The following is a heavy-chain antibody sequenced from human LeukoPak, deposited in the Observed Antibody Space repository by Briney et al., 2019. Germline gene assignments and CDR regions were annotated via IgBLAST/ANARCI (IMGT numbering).Heavy chain of an antibody. CDR1: GFTFTDYS. V-gene: IGHV3-69-1*02. CDR2: ITSTSRTI. D-gene: IGHD2-8*01. Sequence: GGSLRLSCEVSGFTFTDYSMHWVRQAPGKGLGWVSSITSTSRTIFYADSVEGRFTISRDNAKNTVSLEMNSLRTEDAAIYYCARDFPDNALFDLWGQGTLVSVSS. J-gene: IGHJ4*02. CDR3: ARDFPDNALFDL.